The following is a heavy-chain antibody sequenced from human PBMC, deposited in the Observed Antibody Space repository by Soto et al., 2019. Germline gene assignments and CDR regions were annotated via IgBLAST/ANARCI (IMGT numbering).Heavy chain of an antibody. CDR1: GYSFIGYY. D-gene: IGHD2-21*02. CDR2: INPKSGVT. Sequence: ASVKVSCKASGYSFIGYYMHWVRQAPGQGLEWMGWINPKSGVTNYAQKFQGRVTMTRDTSITTAYMELSSLRSDDTAVYYCARGDVNWFDPWGQGTLVTVSS. J-gene: IGHJ5*02. V-gene: IGHV1-2*02. CDR3: ARGDVNWFDP.